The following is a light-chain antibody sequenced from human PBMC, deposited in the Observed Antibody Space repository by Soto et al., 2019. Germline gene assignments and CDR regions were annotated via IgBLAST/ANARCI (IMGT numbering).Light chain of an antibody. J-gene: IGLJ2*01. Sequence: QSALTPPASVSGSPGQSITLSCTGTSSDIGGYDFVSWYQRYPGKAPKLIIYDVNNRPSGVSNRFSGSKSGNTASLTISGLQAEDEADYYCTSYASSSTHVVFGGGTKLTVL. CDR1: SSDIGGYDF. CDR2: DVN. CDR3: TSYASSSTHVV. V-gene: IGLV2-14*01.